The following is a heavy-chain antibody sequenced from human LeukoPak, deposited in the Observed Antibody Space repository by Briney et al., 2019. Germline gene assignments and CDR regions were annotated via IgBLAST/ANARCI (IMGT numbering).Heavy chain of an antibody. J-gene: IGHJ3*02. CDR3: ARVRFLGHAFDI. D-gene: IGHD3-3*01. CDR1: GYTFTSYG. CDR2: ISAYKGNT. V-gene: IGHV1-18*01. Sequence: ASVKVSCKASGYTFTSYGISWVRQAPGQGLEWMGWISAYKGNTNYAQKLQGRVTMTTDTSTSTAYMELRSLRSDDTAVYYCARVRFLGHAFDIWGQGTMVTVSS.